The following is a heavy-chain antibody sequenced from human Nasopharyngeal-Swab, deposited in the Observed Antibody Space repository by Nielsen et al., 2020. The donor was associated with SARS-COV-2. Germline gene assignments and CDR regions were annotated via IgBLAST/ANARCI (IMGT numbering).Heavy chain of an antibody. Sequence: GESLKISCPASGFTFDHYAMNWVRLPPGKGLEWVSQIDVDGRRTTYADSVKGRFTISRDNAKNTLYLQMNSLRAEDTAVYYCVRGGLGTGLENWGQGTLVTVSS. J-gene: IGHJ4*02. CDR2: IDVDGRRT. CDR1: GFTFDHYA. D-gene: IGHD1-14*01. CDR3: VRGGLGTGLEN. V-gene: IGHV3-74*01.